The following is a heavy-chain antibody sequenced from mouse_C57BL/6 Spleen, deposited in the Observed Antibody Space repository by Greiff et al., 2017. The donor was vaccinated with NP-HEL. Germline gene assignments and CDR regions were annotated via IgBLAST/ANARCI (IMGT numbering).Heavy chain of an antibody. CDR3: TRPAVVAKEPFAY. J-gene: IGHJ3*01. V-gene: IGHV1-5*01. Sequence: EVQLQKSGTVLARPGASVKMSCKTSGYTFTSYWMHWVKQRPGQGLEWIGAIYPGNSDTSYNQKFKGKAKLTAVTSASTAYMELSSLTNEDSAVYYCTRPAVVAKEPFAYWGQGTLVTVSA. CDR1: GYTFTSYW. D-gene: IGHD1-1*01. CDR2: IYPGNSDT.